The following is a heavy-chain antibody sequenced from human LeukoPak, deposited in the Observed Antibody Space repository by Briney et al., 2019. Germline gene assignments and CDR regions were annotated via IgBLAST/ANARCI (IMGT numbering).Heavy chain of an antibody. V-gene: IGHV3-13*01. D-gene: IGHD4-17*01. J-gene: IGHJ2*01. CDR1: GFTFSSDD. CDR2: IGAGGDT. CDR3: AREIIDTVTHDWCFDH. Sequence: GGSLRLSCAASGFTFSSDDMHWVRQAAGKGLEWVSAIGAGGDTYYPGSVKGRFTMSRENAKNSVYLQMNSLRAGDTAVYYCAREIIDTVTHDWCFDHWGRGTLVTVSS.